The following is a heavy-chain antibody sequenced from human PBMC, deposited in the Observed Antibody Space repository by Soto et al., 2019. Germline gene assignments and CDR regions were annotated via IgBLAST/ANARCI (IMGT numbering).Heavy chain of an antibody. CDR3: ARGMFTTVTTLPNI. CDR2: INAAKGNT. Sequence: QVQLVQSGAEVKKPGASVKVSCKASGYTFTSYTLHWVRQAPGQRPEWLGWINAAKGNTKYSEKFQDRGTITRDTSATTVFLELSGLTSEDTALYFCARGMFTTVTTLPNIWGQGTLVTVSS. CDR1: GYTFTSYT. D-gene: IGHD4-17*01. J-gene: IGHJ3*02. V-gene: IGHV1-3*01.